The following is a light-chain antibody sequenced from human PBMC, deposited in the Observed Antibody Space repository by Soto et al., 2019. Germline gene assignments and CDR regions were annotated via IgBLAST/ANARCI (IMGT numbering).Light chain of an antibody. CDR2: GYI. Sequence: QSVLTQPPSVSGAPGQRVTIACTGTTSNIGAHYDVHWYQHIPGTAPKLLIYGYIHRPSGVPDRFSGSKSDTSASLAITGRQAEDEADYYCQSYDSSLSSYVFGPGTKLTVL. J-gene: IGLJ1*01. CDR1: TSNIGAHYD. V-gene: IGLV1-40*01. CDR3: QSYDSSLSSYV.